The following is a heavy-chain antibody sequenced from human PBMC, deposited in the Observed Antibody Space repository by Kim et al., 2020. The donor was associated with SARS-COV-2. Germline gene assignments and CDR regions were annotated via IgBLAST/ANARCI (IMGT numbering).Heavy chain of an antibody. CDR1: GYTFTSYG. Sequence: ASVKVSCKASGYTFTSYGISWVRQAPGQGLEWMGWISAYNGNTNYAQKLQGRVTMTTDTSTSTAYMELRSLRSDDTAVYYCARDLECYGSGSGSDYWGQGTLVTVSS. CDR2: ISAYNGNT. V-gene: IGHV1-18*04. J-gene: IGHJ4*02. CDR3: ARDLECYGSGSGSDY. D-gene: IGHD3-10*01.